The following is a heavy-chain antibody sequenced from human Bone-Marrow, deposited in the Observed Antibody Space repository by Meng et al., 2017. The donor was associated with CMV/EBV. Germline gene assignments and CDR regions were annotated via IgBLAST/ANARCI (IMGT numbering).Heavy chain of an antibody. CDR2: ISSSSSYI. CDR1: GFTFSSYE. D-gene: IGHD6-13*01. CDR3: AREGSSWYYYFDY. J-gene: IGHJ4*02. Sequence: ESLKISCAASGFTFSSYEMNWVRQAPGKGLEWVSSISSSSSYIYYADPVKGRFTISRDNAKNSLYLQMNSLRAEDTAVYYCAREGSSWYYYFDYWGQGTLVTVSS. V-gene: IGHV3-21*01.